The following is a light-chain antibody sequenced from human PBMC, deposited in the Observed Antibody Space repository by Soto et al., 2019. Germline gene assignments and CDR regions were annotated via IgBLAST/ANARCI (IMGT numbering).Light chain of an antibody. CDR1: QSVTKY. Sequence: EVVLTQSPATLSLSPGERATLSCRASQSVTKYLAWYQQKPGQAPRLLMYGASNRATGIPDRFSGTGSGTDFTLTISRLEPEDFAVYYCQQYGSSPYTFGLGTKLEIK. V-gene: IGKV3-20*01. CDR3: QQYGSSPYT. J-gene: IGKJ2*01. CDR2: GAS.